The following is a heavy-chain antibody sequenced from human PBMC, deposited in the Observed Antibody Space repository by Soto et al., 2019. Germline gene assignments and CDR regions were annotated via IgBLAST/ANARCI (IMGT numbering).Heavy chain of an antibody. V-gene: IGHV1-69*08. CDR3: ARDGDRNWFDP. J-gene: IGHJ5*02. CDR1: GGTFSSYT. Sequence: QVQLVQSGAEVKKPGSSVKVSCKASGGTFSSYTISWVRQAPGQGLEWMGRIIPILGIANYAQKFQGRVTITADKSTSTACMELSSLRSEDTAVYYCARDGDRNWFDPWGQGTLVTVSS. D-gene: IGHD7-27*01. CDR2: IIPILGIA.